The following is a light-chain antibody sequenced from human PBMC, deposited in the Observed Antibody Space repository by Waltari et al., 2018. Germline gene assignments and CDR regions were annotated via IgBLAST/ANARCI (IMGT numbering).Light chain of an antibody. V-gene: IGLV2-8*01. J-gene: IGLJ1*01. Sequence: QSALTQPPSASGSPGQSVTISCTGTSSDVGGYNYVSWYQQHPGKAPKLMLYDVSKRPSGVPDRFSGSKSGNTASLTVSGLQAEDEADYYCSSYAGGNNLYVFGTGTKVTVL. CDR3: SSYAGGNNLYV. CDR2: DVS. CDR1: SSDVGGYNY.